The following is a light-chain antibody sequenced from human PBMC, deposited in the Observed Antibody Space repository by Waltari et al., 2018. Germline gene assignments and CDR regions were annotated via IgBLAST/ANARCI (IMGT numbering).Light chain of an antibody. CDR1: QSVGTY. CDR3: QQRRNWPLT. Sequence: EIVLTQSPAILSFSPGERATLSCRASQSVGTYLAWYQQRPGQSPRLLIYDASYRATGIPARFSGSGSETDFTLTISSLQPEDFAVYDCQQRRNWPLTFGGGTRVQI. J-gene: IGKJ4*01. CDR2: DAS. V-gene: IGKV3-11*01.